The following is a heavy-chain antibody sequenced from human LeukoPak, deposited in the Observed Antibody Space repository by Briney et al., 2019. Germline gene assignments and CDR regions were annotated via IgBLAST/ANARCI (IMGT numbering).Heavy chain of an antibody. CDR1: GYRFTDYY. Sequence: GAXVXXXXKXXGYRFTDYYMHWVRQAPGQGLEWMGWFNPETGGTKYAQRFQGRVTITTDTTISTAYMELTRLRSDDTAVYYCASALNSRSSSCWGQGTRVTVSS. J-gene: IGHJ4*02. CDR3: ASALNSRSSSC. CDR2: FNPETGGT. D-gene: IGHD6-13*01. V-gene: IGHV1-2*02.